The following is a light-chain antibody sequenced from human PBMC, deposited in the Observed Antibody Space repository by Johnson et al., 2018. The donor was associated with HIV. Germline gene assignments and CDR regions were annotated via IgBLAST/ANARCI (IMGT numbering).Light chain of an antibody. V-gene: IGLV1-51*02. Sequence: QSFLTQPPSVSAALGQKVTVSCAGSSSNIGKNYVSWYQQLPGTAPKVLIYESNKRPSGIPDRFSGSKSDTSATLGITGLQTGDEADYYCGAWDSSLRVYVFGTGTKVPVL. CDR3: GAWDSSLRVYV. CDR2: ESN. CDR1: SSNIGKNY. J-gene: IGLJ1*01.